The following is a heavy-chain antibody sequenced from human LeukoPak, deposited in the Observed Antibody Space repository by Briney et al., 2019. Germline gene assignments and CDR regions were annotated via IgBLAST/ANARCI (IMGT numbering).Heavy chain of an antibody. J-gene: IGHJ6*03. CDR1: GFTFEDYG. Sequence: PGGSLRLSCAASGFTFEDYGLNWVRQPPGKGLEWVSGITCNGGSTVYADSVKGRFTISRDNAKNSLFMTINSLRVEETALYFCGRDPTALFLFDHEGSGDFMDVWGKGTMVTVSS. V-gene: IGHV3-20*04. D-gene: IGHD5-18*01. CDR3: GRDPTALFLFDHEGSGDFMDV. CDR2: ITCNGGST.